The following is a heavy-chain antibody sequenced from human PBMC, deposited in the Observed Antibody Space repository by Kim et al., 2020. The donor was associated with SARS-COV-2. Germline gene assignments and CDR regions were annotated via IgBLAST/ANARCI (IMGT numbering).Heavy chain of an antibody. Sequence: GGSLRLSCAASGFTFSSYGMHWVRQAPGKGLEWVAVIWYDGSNKYYADSVKGRFTISRDNSKNTLYLQMNSLRAEDTAVYYCAREQTYYYGSGSLPPDYWGQGTLVTVSS. CDR1: GFTFSSYG. D-gene: IGHD3-10*01. J-gene: IGHJ4*02. CDR2: IWYDGSNK. CDR3: AREQTYYYGSGSLPPDY. V-gene: IGHV3-33*01.